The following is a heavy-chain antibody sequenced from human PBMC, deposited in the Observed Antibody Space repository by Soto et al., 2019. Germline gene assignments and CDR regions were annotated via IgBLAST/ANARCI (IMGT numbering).Heavy chain of an antibody. CDR3: ARGRRVASIVVVPAAISSMFDY. CDR2: IYYSGST. CDR1: GGSISSSSYY. D-gene: IGHD2-2*02. V-gene: IGHV4-39*07. Sequence: SETLSLTCTVSGGSISSSSYYWGWIRQPPGKGLEWIGSIYYSGSTYYNPSLKSRVTISVDTSKNQFSLKLSSVTAADTAVYYCARGRRVASIVVVPAAISSMFDYWGQGTLVTVSS. J-gene: IGHJ4*02.